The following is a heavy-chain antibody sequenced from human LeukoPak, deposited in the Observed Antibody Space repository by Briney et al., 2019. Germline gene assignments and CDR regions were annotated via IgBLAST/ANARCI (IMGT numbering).Heavy chain of an antibody. CDR3: ARHLPGPYGSGSYSSGFDY. CDR1: GGSISSYY. J-gene: IGHJ4*02. CDR2: IYYSGST. Sequence: PSETLSLTCTVSGGSISSYYWSWIRQPPGKGLEWIGYIYYSGSTNYNPSLKRRVTISVDTSKNQFFLTLSSVTAADTAVYYCARHLPGPYGSGSYSSGFDYWGQGTLVTVSS. V-gene: IGHV4-59*08. D-gene: IGHD3-10*01.